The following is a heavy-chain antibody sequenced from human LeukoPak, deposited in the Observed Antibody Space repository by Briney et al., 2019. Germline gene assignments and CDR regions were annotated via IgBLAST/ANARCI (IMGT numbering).Heavy chain of an antibody. CDR2: ISRSDGTI. CDR1: GFTFSSYE. Sequence: GGSLRLSCAASGFTFSSYEMNWVRHAPGEGLEWVSYISRSDGTIYYADSVKGRFTISGDNSKNTLYLQMNSLRAEDTAVYYCAKGLQRYYFDYWGQGTLVTVSS. D-gene: IGHD1-1*01. V-gene: IGHV3-48*03. J-gene: IGHJ4*02. CDR3: AKGLQRYYFDY.